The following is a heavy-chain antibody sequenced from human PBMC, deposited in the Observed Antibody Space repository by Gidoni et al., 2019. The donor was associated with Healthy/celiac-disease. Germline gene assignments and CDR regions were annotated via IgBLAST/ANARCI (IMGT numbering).Heavy chain of an antibody. CDR2: IYWDDDK. D-gene: IGHD3-22*01. CDR1: GFSLSTSRVG. Sequence: QITLKESGPTLVKPTQTLTLTCTFSGFSLSTSRVGVGWIRQPPGKALEWLALIYWDDDKRYSPSLKSRLTITKDTSKNQVVLTMTNMDPVDTATYYCAHTARLWAYYYDSSGFYAFDIWGQGTMVTVSS. V-gene: IGHV2-5*02. CDR3: AHTARLWAYYYDSSGFYAFDI. J-gene: IGHJ3*02.